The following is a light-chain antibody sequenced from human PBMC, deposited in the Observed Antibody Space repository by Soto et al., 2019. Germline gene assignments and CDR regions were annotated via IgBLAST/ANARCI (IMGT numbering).Light chain of an antibody. CDR1: QNIGDW. J-gene: IGKJ4*01. V-gene: IGKV1-5*03. CDR3: QQYNDLST. Sequence: DIQMTQSPSTLSASVGDRVTIACRASQNIGDWLAWYQQKPGKDPNLLIYKASTLESGVPSRFSGSGSGTEFTLDISSLQPEDFATYYCQQYNDLSTFGGGTKVDIX. CDR2: KAS.